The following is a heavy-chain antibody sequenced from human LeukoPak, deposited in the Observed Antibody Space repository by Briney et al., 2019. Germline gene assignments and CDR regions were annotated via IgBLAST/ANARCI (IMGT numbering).Heavy chain of an antibody. Sequence: GGSLRLSCAASGFTFSSYSMNWVRQAPGKGLEWVSYISSSSSTIYYADSVKGRFTISRDNSESTLYLQMKSLRHEDTAVYYCARDWSAAVYAPFDYWGQGTLVTVSS. D-gene: IGHD5/OR15-5a*01. J-gene: IGHJ4*02. CDR2: ISSSSSTI. V-gene: IGHV3-48*02. CDR1: GFTFSSYS. CDR3: ARDWSAAVYAPFDY.